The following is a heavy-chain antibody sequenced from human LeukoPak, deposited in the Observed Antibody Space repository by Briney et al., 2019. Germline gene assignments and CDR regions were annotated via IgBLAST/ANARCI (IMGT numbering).Heavy chain of an antibody. Sequence: GASVTVSCTASGYTFTSYGISWVRQAPGQGLEWMGIINPSGGSTSYAQKFQGRVTMTRDTSTSTVYMELSSLRSEDTAVYYCARGRISGSYHNWGQGTLVTVSS. CDR1: GYTFTSYG. J-gene: IGHJ4*02. CDR3: ARGRISGSYHN. D-gene: IGHD1-26*01. CDR2: INPSGGST. V-gene: IGHV1-46*01.